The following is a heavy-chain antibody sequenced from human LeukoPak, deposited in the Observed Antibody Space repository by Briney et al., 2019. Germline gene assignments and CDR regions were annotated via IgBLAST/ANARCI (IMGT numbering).Heavy chain of an antibody. J-gene: IGHJ6*02. D-gene: IGHD3-3*01. V-gene: IGHV3-49*04. CDR2: IRSKAYGGAT. Sequence: GGSLRLSCTASGFTFGDYAMSWVRQASGKGLEWVGFIRSKAYGGATEYAASVKGRFTISRDDSKSIAYLQMNSLKTEDTAVYYCTRGYYDFWSGYYGMDVWGQGTTVTVSS. CDR1: GFTFGDYA. CDR3: TRGYYDFWSGYYGMDV.